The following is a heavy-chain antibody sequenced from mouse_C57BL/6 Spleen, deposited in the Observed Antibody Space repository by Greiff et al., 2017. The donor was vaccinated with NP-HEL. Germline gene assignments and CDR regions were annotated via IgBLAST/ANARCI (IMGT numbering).Heavy chain of an antibody. Sequence: EVMLVESGPGMVKPSQSLSLTCTVTGYSITSGYDWHWIRHFPGNKLEWMGHISYSGSTNYNTSLKSRISITHDTSKNHFFLKLNSVTTEDTATYYCAREQLRLRDAMDYWGQGTSVTVSS. CDR1: GYSITSGYD. D-gene: IGHD3-2*02. J-gene: IGHJ4*01. V-gene: IGHV3-1*01. CDR3: AREQLRLRDAMDY. CDR2: ISYSGST.